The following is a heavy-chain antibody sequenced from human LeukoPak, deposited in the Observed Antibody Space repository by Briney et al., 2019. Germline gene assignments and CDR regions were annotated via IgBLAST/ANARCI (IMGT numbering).Heavy chain of an antibody. D-gene: IGHD1-26*01. V-gene: IGHV3-30*18. CDR2: ISVDGAYK. CDR1: GFTFSSYA. J-gene: IGHJ4*02. Sequence: GGSLRLSCAVSGFTFSSYAMHWIRQAPGRGLEWVAIISVDGAYKYYTDSVKGRFTISRDNSKNTLSLEMSSLRVEDTAVYYCAKSKWERLVFTHSDYWGQGTRVRVSS. CDR3: AKSKWERLVFTHSDY.